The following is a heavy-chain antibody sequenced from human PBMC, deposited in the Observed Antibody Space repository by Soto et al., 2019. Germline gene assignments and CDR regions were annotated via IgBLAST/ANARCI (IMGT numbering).Heavy chain of an antibody. Sequence: EVQLVESGGGLVQPGGSLRLSCAASGFTFSSYWMDWVRQSPGTGLEWVASIKQDGSDTYYVDSVKGRFTISKDNAKNTLYLQMNSLRVEDTAVYYCTRERSGRAFDVWGQGTLVTVSS. CDR3: TRERSGRAFDV. CDR2: IKQDGSDT. CDR1: GFTFSSYW. J-gene: IGHJ4*02. V-gene: IGHV3-7*01.